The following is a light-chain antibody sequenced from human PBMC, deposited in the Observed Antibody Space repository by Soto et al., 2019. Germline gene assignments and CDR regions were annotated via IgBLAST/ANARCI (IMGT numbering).Light chain of an antibody. CDR3: QHCDSLPLT. CDR1: QDISNS. CDR2: DAS. J-gene: IGKJ5*01. V-gene: IGKV1-33*01. Sequence: IQMTQSPSSLSASVGDIVTISCQASQDISNSLNWYQQKPGKAPKLLIYDASNLETGVPSRFSGSGSGTDFTFTISSLQPEDIATYYCQHCDSLPLTFGQGTRLEIK.